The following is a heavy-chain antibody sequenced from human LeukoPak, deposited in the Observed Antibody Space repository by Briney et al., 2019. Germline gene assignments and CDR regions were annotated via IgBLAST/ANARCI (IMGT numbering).Heavy chain of an antibody. CDR3: ARESVGSYDY. D-gene: IGHD1-26*01. V-gene: IGHV4-59*01. Sequence: SETLSLTCTVSGGSISSYYRSWIRQPPGKGLEWIGYIYYSGSTNYNPSLKSRVTISVDTSKNQFSLKLSSVTAADTAVYYCARESVGSYDYWGQGTLVTVSS. CDR2: IYYSGST. CDR1: GGSISSYY. J-gene: IGHJ4*02.